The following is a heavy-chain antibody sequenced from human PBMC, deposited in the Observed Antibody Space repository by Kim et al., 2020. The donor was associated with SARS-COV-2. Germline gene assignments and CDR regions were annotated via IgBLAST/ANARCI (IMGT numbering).Heavy chain of an antibody. CDR1: GFSLSTSGMC. CDR2: IDWDDDK. D-gene: IGHD5-18*01. CDR3: ARAPGYSYGYSYFVP. V-gene: IGHV2-70*01. Sequence: SGPTLVNPTQTLTLTCTFSGFSLSTSGMCVSWIRQPPGKALEWLALIDWDDDKYYSTSLKTRLTISKDTSKNQVVLTMTNMDPVDTATYYCARAPGYSYGYSYFVPWGRGTLVTVSS. J-gene: IGHJ2*01.